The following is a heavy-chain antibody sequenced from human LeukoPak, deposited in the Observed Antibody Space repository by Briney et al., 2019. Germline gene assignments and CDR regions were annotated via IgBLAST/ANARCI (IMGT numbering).Heavy chain of an antibody. V-gene: IGHV3-7*01. CDR1: GFTFSSYW. CDR2: IKQDGSEK. Sequence: GGSLRLSCAASGFTFSSYWTSWVRQAPGKGLEWVANIKQDGSEKYYVDSVKGRFTISRDNAKNSLYLQMNSLRAEDTAVYYCARDDPGLCFDYWGQGTLVTVSS. CDR3: ARDDPGLCFDY. J-gene: IGHJ4*02.